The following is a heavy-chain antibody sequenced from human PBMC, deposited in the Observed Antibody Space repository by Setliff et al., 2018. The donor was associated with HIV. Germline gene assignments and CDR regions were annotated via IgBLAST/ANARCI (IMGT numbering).Heavy chain of an antibody. D-gene: IGHD2-21*02. CDR2: ISAYNTNA. Sequence: ASVKVSCKASGYTFTNYAISWVRQAPGQGLEWMGWISAYNTNANYAQKYQGRVTMTTDTSTNTIYMELRSLSSDDTAVYFCARSTVVVTAIILINYWGQGTLVTVSS. CDR3: ARSTVVVTAIILINY. V-gene: IGHV1-18*01. CDR1: GYTFTNYA. J-gene: IGHJ4*02.